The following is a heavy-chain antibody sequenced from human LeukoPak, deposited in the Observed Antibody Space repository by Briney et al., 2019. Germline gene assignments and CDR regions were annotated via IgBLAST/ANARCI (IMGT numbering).Heavy chain of an antibody. V-gene: IGHV3-23*01. D-gene: IGHD6-19*01. CDR1: GFTFSSYA. Sequence: GGSLRLSCAASGFTFSSYAMSWVRQAPGKGLEWVSAISGSGGSTYYADSVKGRFTISRDNSKNTLYLQMISLSVEDTAIYFCAKARYSSAIYYFDYWGQGTLVTVSS. J-gene: IGHJ4*02. CDR3: AKARYSSAIYYFDY. CDR2: ISGSGGST.